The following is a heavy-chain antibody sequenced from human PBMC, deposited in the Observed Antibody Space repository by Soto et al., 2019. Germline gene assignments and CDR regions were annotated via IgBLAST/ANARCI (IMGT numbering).Heavy chain of an antibody. D-gene: IGHD1-20*01. V-gene: IGHV1-8*01. CDR3: ARDHRYNWNDEGWFDP. J-gene: IGHJ5*02. CDR2: LNPNRGNT. CDR1: GYMFSTYD. Sequence: QVQLVQSGAEVKKPGASVKVSCKSSGYMFSTYDINWVRQAPGQGLEWIGWLNPNRGNTGYAQKFQGRVTMTRNTSINTVYMELSSLGSDDTAVYYCARDHRYNWNDEGWFDPWGQGTLVTVSS.